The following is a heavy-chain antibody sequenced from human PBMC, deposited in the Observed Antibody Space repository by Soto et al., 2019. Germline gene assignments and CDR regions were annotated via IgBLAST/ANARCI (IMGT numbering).Heavy chain of an antibody. Sequence: QVQLVQSGAEVKKPGASVKVSCEASGYTFIDYYMHWVRQARGQGCEWMGRISPKSGGTNYAQKFQGRVTMTWDTSLNTAYMELSSLMSEDTAVYYCARPPGYISDWYYFDLWGQGTLVTVSS. D-gene: IGHD6-19*01. V-gene: IGHV1-2*02. CDR2: ISPKSGGT. J-gene: IGHJ4*02. CDR1: GYTFIDYY. CDR3: ARPPGYISDWYYFDL.